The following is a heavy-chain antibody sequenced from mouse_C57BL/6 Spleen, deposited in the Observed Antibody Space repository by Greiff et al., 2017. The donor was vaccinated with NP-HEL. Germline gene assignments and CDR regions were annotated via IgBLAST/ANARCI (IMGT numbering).Heavy chain of an antibody. J-gene: IGHJ3*01. V-gene: IGHV5-6*01. D-gene: IGHD2-2*01. CDR1: GFTFSSYG. Sequence: EVQRVESGGDLVKPGGSLKLSCAASGFTFSSYGMSWVRQTPDKRLEWVATISSGGSYTYYPDSVKGRFTISRANAKNTLYLQMSSLKSEDTAMYYCARHLSTVVRAGGTVFAYWGQGTLVTVSA. CDR3: ARHLSTVVRAGGTVFAY. CDR2: ISSGGSYT.